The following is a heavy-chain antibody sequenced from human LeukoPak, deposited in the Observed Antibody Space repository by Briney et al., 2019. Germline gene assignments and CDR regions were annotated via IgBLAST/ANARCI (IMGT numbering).Heavy chain of an antibody. CDR2: INHSGST. V-gene: IGHV4-34*01. CDR1: AGSFSGYY. J-gene: IGHJ4*02. D-gene: IGHD2-21*02. Sequence: ASETLSPTCAVDAGSFSGYYWSWIRQPPGRGRGWVGEINHSGSTNYNPSLKSRVTISVDTSNNQFSLKLSSVTAAITAVYYCAISSYCGGDCYSDYWGQGTLVTVSS. CDR3: AISSYCGGDCYSDY.